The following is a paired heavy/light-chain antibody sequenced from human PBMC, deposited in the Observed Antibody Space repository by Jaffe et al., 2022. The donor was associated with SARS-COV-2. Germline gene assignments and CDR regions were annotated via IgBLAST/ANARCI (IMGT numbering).Light chain of an antibody. V-gene: IGLV4-69*01. CDR1: SGHNTYA. Sequence: QLVLTQSPSASASLGASVKLTCTLSSGHNTYAIAWHQQQPEKGPRYLMKLSSDGSHSKGDGIPDRFSGSSSGTERYLTISSLQSEDEADYYCQTWGTGIHVLFGGGTKLTVL. CDR3: QTWGTGIHVL. J-gene: IGLJ2*01. CDR2: LSSDGSH.
Heavy chain of an antibody. D-gene: IGHD5-12*01. J-gene: IGHJ4*02. CDR2: IWYDGSSN. CDR1: GFSFSNSA. Sequence: QVQLVESGGGVVQPGRSLRLSCAASGFSFSNSAMHWVRQAPGKGLEWVAVIWYDGSSNFYADSVKGRFTISRDNSKNTLYLQMNNLRAEDTAVYYCARVDGYSGYDYLDFWGQGTLVTVSS. V-gene: IGHV3-33*01. CDR3: ARVDGYSGYDYLDF.